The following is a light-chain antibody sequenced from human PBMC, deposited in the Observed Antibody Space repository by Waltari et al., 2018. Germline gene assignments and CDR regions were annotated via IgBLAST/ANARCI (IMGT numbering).Light chain of an antibody. CDR2: DVS. CDR1: SSDVGGYNY. Sequence: QSALTQPASVSGSPGQSITISCTGTSSDVGGYNYVSWYQQHPGKAPKLMIYDVSERPSGVSNHFSGSKSGNTASLTTSGLQAEDEADYYCSSYTSSNTWVFGGGTKLTVL. V-gene: IGLV2-14*01. CDR3: SSYTSSNTWV. J-gene: IGLJ3*02.